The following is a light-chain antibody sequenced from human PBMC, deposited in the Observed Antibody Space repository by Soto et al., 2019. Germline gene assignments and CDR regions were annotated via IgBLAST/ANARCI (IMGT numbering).Light chain of an antibody. CDR1: QSVSSY. CDR2: GPS. Sequence: ETVMTQSPATLSVAPGERATLSCRASQSVSSYLAWYQQKPGQAPRLLIYGPSTRATGIPARFSGSGSGTEFTLTISSLQSEDFAVYYCQQYNNWPRAFGQGAKVEIK. V-gene: IGKV3-15*01. J-gene: IGKJ1*01. CDR3: QQYNNWPRA.